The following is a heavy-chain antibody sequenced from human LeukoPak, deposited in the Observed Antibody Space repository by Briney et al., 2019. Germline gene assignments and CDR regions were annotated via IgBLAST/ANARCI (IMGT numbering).Heavy chain of an antibody. CDR3: AKTLGKYSSYYFDY. CDR1: GFTFSSYA. Sequence: GGSLRLSCAASGFTFSSYAMSWVRQAPGKGLKWVSAISGSGGSTYYADSVKGRFTISRDNSKNALYLQMNSLRAEDTAVYYCAKTLGKYSSYYFDYWGQGTLVTVSS. J-gene: IGHJ4*02. CDR2: ISGSGGST. D-gene: IGHD5-18*01. V-gene: IGHV3-23*01.